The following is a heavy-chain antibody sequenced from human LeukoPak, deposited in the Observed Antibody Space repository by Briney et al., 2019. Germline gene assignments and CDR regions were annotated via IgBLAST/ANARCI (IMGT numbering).Heavy chain of an antibody. CDR1: GGSFSGYY. Sequence: SETLSLTCAVYGGSFSGYYWSWIRQPPGKGLEWIGEINHSGSTNYNPSLKSRVTISVDTSKNQFSLKLSSVTAADTAVYYCARGSVVTPAHFDYWGQGTLVTVSS. V-gene: IGHV4-34*01. CDR3: ARGSVVTPAHFDY. D-gene: IGHD4-23*01. CDR2: INHSGST. J-gene: IGHJ4*02.